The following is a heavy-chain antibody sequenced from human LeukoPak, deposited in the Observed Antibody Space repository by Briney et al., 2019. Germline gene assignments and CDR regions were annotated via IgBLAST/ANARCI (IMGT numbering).Heavy chain of an antibody. CDR2: ISGSGDST. V-gene: IGHV3-23*01. J-gene: IGHJ4*02. D-gene: IGHD5-18*01. Sequence: GGSLRLSCAASGFTFSSYAMTWVRQAPGKGLDWVSAISGSGDSTYYADSVKGRFTISRDNSKNTLYLQMNSLRAEDTALYYCAKDLKWVHLWSRGDYWGQGTLVTVSS. CDR3: AKDLKWVHLWSRGDY. CDR1: GFTFSSYA.